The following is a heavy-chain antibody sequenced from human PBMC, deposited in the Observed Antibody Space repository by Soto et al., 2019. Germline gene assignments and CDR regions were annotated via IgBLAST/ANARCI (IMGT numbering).Heavy chain of an antibody. V-gene: IGHV3-23*04. J-gene: IGHJ4*02. Sequence: VQLVESGGGVVQPGRSLRLSCAASGFTFSSYAMSWVRQAPGKGLEWVSAISGSGGGTYYADSVKGRFTISRDNSKNTLYLQMNSLRAEDTAVYYCAKRSVTHGSGSYSPYFDYWGQGTLVTVSS. CDR2: ISGSGGGT. CDR3: AKRSVTHGSGSYSPYFDY. D-gene: IGHD3-10*01. CDR1: GFTFSSYA.